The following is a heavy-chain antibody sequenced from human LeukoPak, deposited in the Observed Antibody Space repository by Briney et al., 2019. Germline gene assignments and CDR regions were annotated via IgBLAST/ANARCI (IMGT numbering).Heavy chain of an antibody. CDR2: IYYSGSN. Sequence: SETLSLTCTVSGGSISSYYWSWIRQPPGKGLEWIGYIYYSGSNNYNPSLKSRVTISVDTSKNQFSLKLSSVTAADTAVYYCARGGRRLDYWGQGTLVTVSS. CDR3: ARGGRRLDY. D-gene: IGHD1-26*01. CDR1: GGSISSYY. V-gene: IGHV4-59*01. J-gene: IGHJ4*02.